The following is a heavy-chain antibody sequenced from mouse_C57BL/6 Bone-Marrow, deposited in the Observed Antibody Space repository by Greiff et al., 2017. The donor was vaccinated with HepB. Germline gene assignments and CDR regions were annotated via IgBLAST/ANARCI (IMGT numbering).Heavy chain of an antibody. V-gene: IGHV1-42*01. CDR1: GYSFTGYY. Sequence: EVQRVESGPELVKPGASVKISCKASGYSFTGYYMNWVKQSPEKSLEWIGEINPSTGGTTYNQKFKAKATLTVDKSSSTAYMQLKSLTSEDSAVYYCAREIYDYDEAYWGQGTLVTVSA. CDR3: AREIYDYDEAY. J-gene: IGHJ3*01. CDR2: INPSTGGT. D-gene: IGHD2-4*01.